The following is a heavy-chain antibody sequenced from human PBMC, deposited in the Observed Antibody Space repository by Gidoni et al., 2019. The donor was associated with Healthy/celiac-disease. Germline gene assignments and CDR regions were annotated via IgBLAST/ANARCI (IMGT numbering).Heavy chain of an antibody. CDR1: GFTFSSYA. J-gene: IGHJ5*02. D-gene: IGHD3-10*01. CDR3: ASSSGSGSSDWFDP. Sequence: QVQLVESGGGVVQPGRSLRLSCAASGFTFSSYAMHWVRQAPVKGLEWGAVISYEGSNKYYADAVKGRFTIYRDNSKNTLYLQMNSLRAEDTAVYYCASSSGSGSSDWFDPWGQGTLVTVSS. V-gene: IGHV3-30-3*01. CDR2: ISYEGSNK.